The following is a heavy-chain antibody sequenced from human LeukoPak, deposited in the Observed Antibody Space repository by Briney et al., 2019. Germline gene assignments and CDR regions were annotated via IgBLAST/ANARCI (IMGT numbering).Heavy chain of an antibody. CDR1: GGSISSSSYY. D-gene: IGHD2-2*03. J-gene: IGHJ4*02. CDR2: IYTSGST. CDR3: ARDIAGYDY. Sequence: PSETLSLTCTVSGGSISSSSYYWGWIRQPPGKGLEWIGSIYTSGSTNYNPSLKSRVTISVDTSKNQFSLKLSSVTAADTAVYYCARDIAGYDYWGQGTLVTVSS. V-gene: IGHV4-39*07.